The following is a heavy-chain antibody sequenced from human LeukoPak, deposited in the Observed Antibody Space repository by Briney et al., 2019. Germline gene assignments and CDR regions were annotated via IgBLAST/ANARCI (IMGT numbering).Heavy chain of an antibody. CDR2: ISSSSSTI. CDR1: GFTFSSYS. V-gene: IGHV3-48*04. Sequence: GGSLRLSCAASGFTFSSYSMNWVRQAPGKGLEWVSYISSSSSTINYADSVKSRFTISRDNAKNSLYLQMNSLRAEDTAVYYCARLRYYGMDVWGQGTTVTVSS. J-gene: IGHJ6*02. CDR3: ARLRYYGMDV.